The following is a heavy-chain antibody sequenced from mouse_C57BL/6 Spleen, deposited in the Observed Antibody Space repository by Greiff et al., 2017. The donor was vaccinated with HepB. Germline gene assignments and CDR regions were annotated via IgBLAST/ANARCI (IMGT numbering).Heavy chain of an antibody. CDR2: IYPSDSET. D-gene: IGHD1-1*01. Sequence: QVQLKQPGAELVRPGSSVKLSCKASGYTFTSYWMDWVKQRPGQGLEWIGNIYPSDSETHYNQKFKDKATLTVDKSSSTAYMQLSSLTSEDSAVYYCARSVDYYGRGYEAMDYWGQGTSVTVSS. J-gene: IGHJ4*01. V-gene: IGHV1-61*01. CDR3: ARSVDYYGRGYEAMDY. CDR1: GYTFTSYW.